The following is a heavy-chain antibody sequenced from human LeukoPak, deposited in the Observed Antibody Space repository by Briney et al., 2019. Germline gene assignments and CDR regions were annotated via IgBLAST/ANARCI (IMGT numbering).Heavy chain of an antibody. Sequence: SETLSLTCTVSGGSISSYYWSWIRQPPGKGLEWIGYIYYSGSTNYNPSLKSRVTISVDTSRNQFSLKLSSVTAADTAVYYCARERYDFWSGREFDPWGQGTLVTVSS. D-gene: IGHD3-3*01. CDR2: IYYSGST. CDR1: GGSISSYY. CDR3: ARERYDFWSGREFDP. V-gene: IGHV4-59*01. J-gene: IGHJ5*02.